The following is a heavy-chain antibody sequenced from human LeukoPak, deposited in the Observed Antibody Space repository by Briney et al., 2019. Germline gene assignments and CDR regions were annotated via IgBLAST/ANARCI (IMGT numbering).Heavy chain of an antibody. Sequence: GGSLRLSCAASGFTFSSYSMNWVRQAPGKGLEWVSSISSSSSYIYYADSVKGRFTISRDNAKNSLCLQMNSLRAEDTAVYYCARGPPRNPFDYWGQGTLVTVSS. CDR2: ISSSSSYI. J-gene: IGHJ4*02. CDR3: ARGPPRNPFDY. V-gene: IGHV3-21*01. CDR1: GFTFSSYS.